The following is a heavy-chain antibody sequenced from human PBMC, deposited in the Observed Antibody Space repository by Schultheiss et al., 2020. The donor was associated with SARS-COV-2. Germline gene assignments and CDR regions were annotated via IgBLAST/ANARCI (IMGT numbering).Heavy chain of an antibody. CDR2: IGGSGEST. D-gene: IGHD1-26*01. Sequence: GGSLRLSCAASGFTFRNYAMNWVRQAPGKGLEWVSGIGGSGESTYYADSVKGRFTISRDNSKNTLSVEMSSLRDEDTAVYYCVRDGVWAGANAFVNWGQGTLVTVSS. J-gene: IGHJ4*02. CDR1: GFTFRNYA. V-gene: IGHV3-23*01. CDR3: VRDGVWAGANAFVN.